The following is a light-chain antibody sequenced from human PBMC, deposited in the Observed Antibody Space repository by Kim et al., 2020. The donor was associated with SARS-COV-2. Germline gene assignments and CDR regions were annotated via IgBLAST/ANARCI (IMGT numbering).Light chain of an antibody. Sequence: DIVTTPNPLFLSVTPGQPSSISCKSNQSLLRSDGSTFLYWYLQKPGQPPQLLIYEVSKRFSGVPDRFSGSGSGTDFTLRINRVGGGGVGVYYCIQSIQLPRTFGQGAKVDIK. J-gene: IGKJ1*01. V-gene: IGKV2D-29*01. CDR1: QSLLRSDGSTF. CDR3: IQSIQLPRT. CDR2: EVS.